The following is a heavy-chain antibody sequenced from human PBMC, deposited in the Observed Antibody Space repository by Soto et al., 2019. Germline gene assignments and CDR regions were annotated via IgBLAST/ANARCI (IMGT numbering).Heavy chain of an antibody. CDR2: VYRTGST. CDR3: ARARATIAAAAIFDC. CDR1: GGSIGTSNW. D-gene: IGHD6-13*01. J-gene: IGHJ4*02. Sequence: SETLSLTCAVSGGSIGTSNWWSWVRQPTGKGLEWIGEVYRTGSTTYNPSLESRLTISVDKSKNQFSLKLTSVTAADTAVYYCARARATIAAAAIFDCWGQGTLVTVSS. V-gene: IGHV4-4*02.